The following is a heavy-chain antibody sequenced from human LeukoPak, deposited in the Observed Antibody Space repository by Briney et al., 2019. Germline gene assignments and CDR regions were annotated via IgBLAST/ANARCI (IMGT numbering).Heavy chain of an antibody. Sequence: GGSLRLSCAASGFTFSNYAMNWVRQAPGKGLEWVSTISGVGDSTYYAESVKGRFTTSRDNSKNTVYLQMNSLRVEDTAIYYCAKDRIAAAGTIPYFDYWGQGTLVTVSS. CDR2: ISGVGDST. J-gene: IGHJ4*02. V-gene: IGHV3-23*01. D-gene: IGHD6-13*01. CDR3: AKDRIAAAGTIPYFDY. CDR1: GFTFSNYA.